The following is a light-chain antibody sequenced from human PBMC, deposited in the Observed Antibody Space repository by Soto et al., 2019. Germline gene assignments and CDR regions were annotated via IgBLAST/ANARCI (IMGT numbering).Light chain of an antibody. Sequence: DIQMTQSQCSVSASVGDRVTITCRASQGISNWLAWYQQKPGKAPKLLIYAASTLQSGVPSRFSGSRSGPDFTLTISSLQPDDFATYYCQHYNSYSEAFGQGTKVDIK. J-gene: IGKJ1*01. V-gene: IGKV1D-16*01. CDR3: QHYNSYSEA. CDR2: AAS. CDR1: QGISNW.